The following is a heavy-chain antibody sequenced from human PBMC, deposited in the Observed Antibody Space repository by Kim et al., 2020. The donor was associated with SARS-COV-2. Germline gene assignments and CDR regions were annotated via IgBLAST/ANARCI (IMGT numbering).Heavy chain of an antibody. D-gene: IGHD6-19*01. J-gene: IGHJ3*01. CDR2: INSAGVKT. V-gene: IGHV3-23*01. Sequence: GGSLRLSCAASGFTFSTYALSWVRQAPGEGLEWVSAINSAGVKTYYADSVKGRFTISRANSRNTPYVQMNSLRAEDTAIYYCTVRALAGSSQAFDLWGQG. CDR1: GFTFSTYA. CDR3: TVRALAGSSQAFDL.